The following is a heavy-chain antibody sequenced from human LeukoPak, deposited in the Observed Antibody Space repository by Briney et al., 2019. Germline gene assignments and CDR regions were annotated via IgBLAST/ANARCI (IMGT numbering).Heavy chain of an antibody. D-gene: IGHD2-2*02. V-gene: IGHV1-18*01. CDR1: GYTFTSYG. CDR2: ISAYNGNT. J-gene: IGHJ4*02. CDR3: ARDRYPRWEYQLLYHNY. Sequence: ASVKVSCKASGYTFTSYGISWVRQAPGQGLEWMGWISAYNGNTNYAQKLQGRVTMTTDTSTSTAYMELRSLRSDDTAVYYCARDRYPRWEYQLLYHNYWGQGTLVTVSS.